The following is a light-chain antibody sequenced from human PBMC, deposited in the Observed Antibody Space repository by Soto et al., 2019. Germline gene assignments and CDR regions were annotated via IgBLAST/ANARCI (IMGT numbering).Light chain of an antibody. V-gene: IGLV1-40*01. Sequence: QSALTQPPSVSGAPGQRVTISCTGSSSNIGAGYDVHWYQQLPGTAPKLLIYGNSNRPSGVPDRFSGSKSGTSASLAITGLQAEDEADYYCQSYDSSLSVSYVFGTGTKVTDL. J-gene: IGLJ1*01. CDR1: SSNIGAGYD. CDR2: GNS. CDR3: QSYDSSLSVSYV.